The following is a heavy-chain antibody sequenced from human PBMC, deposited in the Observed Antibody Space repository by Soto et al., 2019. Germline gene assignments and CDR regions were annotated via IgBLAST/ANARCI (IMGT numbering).Heavy chain of an antibody. V-gene: IGHV4-34*01. Sequence: SETLSLTCAVYGGSFSGYYWSWLRQPPGKGLEWIGEINHSGSTNYNPSLKSRVTISVDTSKNQFSLKLSSVTAADTAVYYCARGFSGWSSLGMDAWGQGTTVTVS. CDR1: GGSFSGYY. J-gene: IGHJ6*02. D-gene: IGHD6-19*01. CDR3: ARGFSGWSSLGMDA. CDR2: INHSGST.